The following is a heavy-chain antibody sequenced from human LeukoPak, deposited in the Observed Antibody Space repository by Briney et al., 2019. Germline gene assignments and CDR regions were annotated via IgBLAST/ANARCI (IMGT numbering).Heavy chain of an antibody. D-gene: IGHD3-22*01. CDR3: ASITYYYDSSGYYRWFDP. Sequence: SETLSLTCAVSGGSISSSNWWSWVRQPPGKGLEWIGEIYHSGSTYYNPSLKSRVTISVDRSKNQFSLKLSSVTAADTAVYYCASITYYYDSSGYYRWFDPWGQGTLVTVSS. V-gene: IGHV4-4*02. CDR2: IYHSGST. J-gene: IGHJ5*02. CDR1: GGSISSSNW.